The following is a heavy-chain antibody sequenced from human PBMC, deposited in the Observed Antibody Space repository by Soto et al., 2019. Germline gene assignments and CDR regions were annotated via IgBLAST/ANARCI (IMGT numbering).Heavy chain of an antibody. Sequence: SETLSLTCAVSGGSISSSNWWSWVRQPPGKGLEWIGEIYHSGSTNYNPSLKSRVTISVDKSKNQFSLKLSSVTAADTAVYYCASLMTNYATDYYYYGMDVWGQGTTVTVSS. CDR3: ASLMTNYATDYYYYGMDV. CDR2: IYHSGST. J-gene: IGHJ6*02. V-gene: IGHV4-4*02. CDR1: GGSISSSNW. D-gene: IGHD1-7*01.